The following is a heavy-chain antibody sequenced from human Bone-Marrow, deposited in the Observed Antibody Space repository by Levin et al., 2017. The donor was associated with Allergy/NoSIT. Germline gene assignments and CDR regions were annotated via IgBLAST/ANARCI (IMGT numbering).Heavy chain of an antibody. J-gene: IGHJ5*02. D-gene: IGHD3-10*01. V-gene: IGHV4-59*01. Sequence: ASQTLSLPCSVSGGSISLYYWSWIRQPPGKGLEWIGHIYHSGSTNYNPPLKSRVTMSVDTSKNQFSLKLSSVTAADTAVYYCARGVDSGSFYNMRTSTPWFDPWGQGTLVTVSS. CDR2: IYHSGST. CDR3: ARGVDSGSFYNMRTSTPWFDP. CDR1: GGSISLYY.